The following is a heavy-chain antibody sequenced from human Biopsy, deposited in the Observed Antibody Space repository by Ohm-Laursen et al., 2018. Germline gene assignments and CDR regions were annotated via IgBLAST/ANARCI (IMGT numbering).Heavy chain of an antibody. V-gene: IGHV3-74*01. D-gene: IGHD4-17*01. CDR3: ATDHYGSINY. J-gene: IGHJ4*02. CDR2: ISSDGST. CDR1: GFSVNDNY. Sequence: SLRLSCAASGFSVNDNYMSWVRQAPGKGLVWVSCISSDGSTTYADSVKGRFTISRDNAKNTAYLQMNSLRADDTALYYCATDHYGSINYWGQGTLVTVSS.